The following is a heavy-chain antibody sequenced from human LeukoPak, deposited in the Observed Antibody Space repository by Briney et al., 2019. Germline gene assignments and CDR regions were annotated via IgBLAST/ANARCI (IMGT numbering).Heavy chain of an antibody. Sequence: GGSLRLSCAASGFTFSSYSMNWVRQAPGKGLEWVSSISSSSSYIYYADSVKGRFTISRDNAKNSLYLQMNSLRAEDTAVYYCARDTRKRPNFIWFGELSGGDYWGQGTLVTVSS. CDR1: GFTFSSYS. D-gene: IGHD3-10*01. CDR3: ARDTRKRPNFIWFGELSGGDY. V-gene: IGHV3-21*01. J-gene: IGHJ4*02. CDR2: ISSSSSYI.